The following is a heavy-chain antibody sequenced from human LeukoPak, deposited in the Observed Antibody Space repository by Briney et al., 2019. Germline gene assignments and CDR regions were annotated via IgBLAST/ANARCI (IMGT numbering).Heavy chain of an antibody. V-gene: IGHV4-59*01. CDR3: ARDRAYRSVWYYFDS. J-gene: IGHJ4*02. CDR2: IYYSGST. D-gene: IGHD6-19*01. Sequence: SSETLSLTCTVSGGSISSYYWSWIRQPPGKGLEWIGYIYYSGSTNYNPSLKSRVTISVDTSKNQFSLKLSSVTTADTAVYYCARDRAYRSVWYYFDSWGQGTLVTVSS. CDR1: GGSISSYY.